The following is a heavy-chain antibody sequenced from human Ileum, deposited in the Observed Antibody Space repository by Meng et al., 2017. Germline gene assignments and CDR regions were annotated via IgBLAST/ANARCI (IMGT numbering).Heavy chain of an antibody. CDR2: IYSGGTI. CDR3: ARAPPNYIGSYYYFDY. V-gene: IGHV3-66*02. D-gene: IGHD1-26*01. CDR1: GFSVSSNY. Sequence: GESLKISCAASGFSVSSNYMNWVRQAPGKGPEWVSVIYSGGTIYYADSVKGRFTISRDNSKNTLYLQMNSLRPADTAVYYCARAPPNYIGSYYYFDYWGQGTLVTVSS. J-gene: IGHJ4*02.